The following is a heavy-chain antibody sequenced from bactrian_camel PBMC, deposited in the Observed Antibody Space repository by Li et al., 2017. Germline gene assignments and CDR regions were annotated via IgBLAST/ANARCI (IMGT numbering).Heavy chain of an antibody. J-gene: IGHJ4*01. D-gene: IGHD2*01. CDR2: INRGGGST. CDR1: GFTFGDNW. CDR3: TADSWWWAQFGS. V-gene: IGHV3S25*01. Sequence: QLVESGGGLVQPGGSLRLSCAASGFTFGDNWMHWVRQAPGKGLEWVSAINRGGGSTDYADSVKGRFTISRDNAKNTMYLQLNSLKPEDTAQYYCTADSWWWAQFGSWGQGTQVTVS.